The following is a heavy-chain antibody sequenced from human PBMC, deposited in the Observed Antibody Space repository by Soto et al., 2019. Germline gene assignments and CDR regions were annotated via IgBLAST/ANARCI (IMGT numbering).Heavy chain of an antibody. CDR2: FGSAGDI. Sequence: GGSLRLSCAASGFTFSSYAVSWVRQAPGKGLEWVSTFGSAGDIYYSDSVKGRFTISRDNARNPLYLQMNSLRAADTAVYYCARGGPNWDYYFYGMDVWGQGTTVTVSS. J-gene: IGHJ6*02. D-gene: IGHD3-16*01. CDR3: ARGGPNWDYYFYGMDV. CDR1: GFTFSSYA. V-gene: IGHV3-13*01.